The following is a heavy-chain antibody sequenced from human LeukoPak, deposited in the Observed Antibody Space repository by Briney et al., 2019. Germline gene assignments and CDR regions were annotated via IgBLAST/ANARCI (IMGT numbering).Heavy chain of an antibody. CDR1: GFTFSDYT. CDR3: AKDRIGGGYSAYEPFDY. Sequence: GGSLRLSCTASGFTFSDYTVNWVRQAPGRGLDWVSYISNSGGRTYYADSVKGRFTSHRDNSKNTLYLQMNSLRAEDTAVYYCAKDRIGGGYSAYEPFDYWGQGALVTVSS. D-gene: IGHD5-12*01. J-gene: IGHJ4*02. V-gene: IGHV3-23*01. CDR2: ISNSGGRT.